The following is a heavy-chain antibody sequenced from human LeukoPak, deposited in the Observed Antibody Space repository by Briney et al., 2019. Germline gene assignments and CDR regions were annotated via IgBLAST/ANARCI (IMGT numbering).Heavy chain of an antibody. V-gene: IGHV3-23*01. Sequence: GETLRLSCVASGFTFRHYDMSWVRQAPGKGLEWVSSINTSGGSTYYADSLQGRFTISRDNSKNTLHLQMNNVRAEDTALYYCMKLPTMIIVIDTDFEYWGQGAQVTVSS. CDR1: GFTFRHYD. D-gene: IGHD2-21*01. CDR3: MKLPTMIIVIDTDFEY. CDR2: INTSGGST. J-gene: IGHJ4*02.